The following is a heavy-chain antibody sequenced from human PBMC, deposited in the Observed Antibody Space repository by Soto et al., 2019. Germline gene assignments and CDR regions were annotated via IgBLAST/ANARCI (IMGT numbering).Heavy chain of an antibody. CDR3: ARDGDEDPFSFDY. CDR1: GGSISTYY. Sequence: QVQLQESGPGLVKPSETLSLTCTVSGGSISTYYWSWIRQPPGKGLEWLGYIYYRGGTTYNPSLDSRVTISVDTSKNQFSLKLSSVTAADTAVYYCARDGDEDPFSFDYWGQGTLVTVSS. CDR2: IYYRGGT. V-gene: IGHV4-59*01. D-gene: IGHD2-21*02. J-gene: IGHJ4*02.